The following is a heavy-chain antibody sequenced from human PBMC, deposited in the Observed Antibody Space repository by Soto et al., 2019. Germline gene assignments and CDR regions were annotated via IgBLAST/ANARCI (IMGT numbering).Heavy chain of an antibody. V-gene: IGHV5-10-1*01. Sequence: GESLKIACKGSGYSFTSYYISWVRQMPGKGLEWMGRIDPSDSYTNYSPSFQLHVTISADKYISTAYMQWSSLKASDTAMYYCESRNYPDYYGSGSGYYYDGMDVWGQGTTVTVS. J-gene: IGHJ6*02. CDR3: ESRNYPDYYGSGSGYYYDGMDV. D-gene: IGHD3-10*01. CDR1: GYSFTSYY. CDR2: IDPSDSYT.